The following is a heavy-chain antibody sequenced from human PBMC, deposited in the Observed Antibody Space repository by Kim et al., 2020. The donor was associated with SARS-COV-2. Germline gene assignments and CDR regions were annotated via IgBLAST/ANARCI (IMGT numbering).Heavy chain of an antibody. J-gene: IGHJ4*02. CDR3: AKGDWEVPPLVVVTATADY. D-gene: IGHD2-21*02. V-gene: IGHV3-23*01. CDR1: GFTFSSYA. CDR2: ISGSGGST. Sequence: GGSLRLSCAASGFTFSSYAMSWVRQAPGKGLEWVSAISGSGGSTYYADSVKGRFTISRDNSKNTLYLQMNSLRAEDTAVYYCAKGDWEVPPLVVVTATADYWGQGTLVTVSS.